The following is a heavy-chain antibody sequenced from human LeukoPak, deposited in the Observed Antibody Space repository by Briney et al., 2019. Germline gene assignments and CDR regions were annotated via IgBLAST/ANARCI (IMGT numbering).Heavy chain of an antibody. CDR2: ISYDGNDK. Sequence: GRSLRLSCAASGFTFSIYIMHWVRQAPGKGLEWVAVISYDGNDKYYADSVKGRFTISRDNSKNSLYLQMISLRGEDTAVYFCARDHEVTGYRDSYNSYFGMDVWGKGTTVTVSS. V-gene: IGHV3-30*03. D-gene: IGHD1-26*01. J-gene: IGHJ6*04. CDR1: GFTFSIYI. CDR3: ARDHEVTGYRDSYNSYFGMDV.